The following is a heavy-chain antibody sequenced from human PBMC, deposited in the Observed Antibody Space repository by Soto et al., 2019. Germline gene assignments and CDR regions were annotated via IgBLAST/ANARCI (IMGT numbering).Heavy chain of an antibody. J-gene: IGHJ5*02. CDR1: GGSISSSNW. CDR2: IYHSGST. CDR3: ARRENELLWFGESTGGGFDP. Sequence: SETLSLTCAVSGGSISSSNWWSWVRQPPGKGLEWIGEIYHSGSTNYNPSLKSRVTISVDKSKNQFSLKLSSVTAADTAVYYCARRENELLWFGESTGGGFDPWGQGTLVTVSS. V-gene: IGHV4-4*02. D-gene: IGHD3-10*01.